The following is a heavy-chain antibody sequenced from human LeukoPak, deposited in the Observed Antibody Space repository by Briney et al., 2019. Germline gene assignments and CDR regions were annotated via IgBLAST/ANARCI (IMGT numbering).Heavy chain of an antibody. CDR1: GYTFTSFG. D-gene: IGHD2-2*02. CDR3: ARGGGYCSSTSCYTLDY. CDR2: ISAYNGDT. Sequence: ASVKVSCKASGYTFTSFGISWVRQAPGQGLEWMGWISAYNGDTNYAQKVQGRVTMTTDTSTSTAYMELSSLRSEDTAVYYCARGGGYCSSTSCYTLDYWGQGTLVTVSS. J-gene: IGHJ4*02. V-gene: IGHV1-18*01.